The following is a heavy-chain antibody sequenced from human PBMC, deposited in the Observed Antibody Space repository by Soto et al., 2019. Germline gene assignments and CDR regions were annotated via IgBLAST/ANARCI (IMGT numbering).Heavy chain of an antibody. D-gene: IGHD3-10*01. J-gene: IGHJ4*02. V-gene: IGHV3-15*01. CDR1: GFTVNKAW. Sequence: EVQLVESGGGLVKPGGSLRVSCVASGFTVNKAWMSWVRQAPGKGLEWVGRIKSQGGGGTIDYAAPVKGRFIISREDSKDTLYLQMNSLKTEDTAVYYCATDLQNYGSGEFDYWGQGTLVTVSS. CDR2: IKSQGGGGTI. CDR3: ATDLQNYGSGEFDY.